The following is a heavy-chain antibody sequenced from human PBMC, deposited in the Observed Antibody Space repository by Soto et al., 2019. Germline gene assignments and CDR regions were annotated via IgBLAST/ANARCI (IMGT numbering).Heavy chain of an antibody. CDR2: IWYDGDTL. J-gene: IGHJ4*02. Sequence: QVQLVESGGGVVQPGRSLRLSCAASGFIFSSFGMHWVRQAPGKGLEWVAVIWYDGDTLYYADSVKDRFIISRDNSKNTLYLQMNSLRAEDTAVYYCARGGSSAWQPYYFDYWGQGTLVTVSS. V-gene: IGHV3-33*01. CDR1: GFIFSSFG. D-gene: IGHD6-19*01. CDR3: ARGGSSAWQPYYFDY.